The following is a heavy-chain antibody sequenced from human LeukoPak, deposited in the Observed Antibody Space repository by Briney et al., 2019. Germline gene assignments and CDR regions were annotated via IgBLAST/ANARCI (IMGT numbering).Heavy chain of an antibody. J-gene: IGHJ6*03. V-gene: IGHV5-51*01. CDR1: GYSFTSYW. D-gene: IGHD4-11*01. CDR2: IYPGDFDT. Sequence: GESLKISCKGSGYSFTSYWIGWVRQMPGKGLEWMGIIYPGDFDTRYSPSFEGRVTISAEKSISTAYLQWSSLKASDTAMYYCARQSYSNYEDYYYYYMDVWGKGTTVTVSS. CDR3: ARQSYSNYEDYYYYYMDV.